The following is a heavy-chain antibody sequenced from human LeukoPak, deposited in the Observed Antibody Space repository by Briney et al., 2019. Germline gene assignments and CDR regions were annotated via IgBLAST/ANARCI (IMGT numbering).Heavy chain of an antibody. CDR2: IKQDGSEK. V-gene: IGHV3-7*03. CDR3: AGDGGPFDF. Sequence: GGSLTLSWAASGFTFRSYWMSWVRQAPGKGLEWVANIKQDGSEKYYVDSVKGRFTISRDNAKNSLYLQMNSLRAEDTAVYYCAGDGGPFDFWGQGTLVTVSS. J-gene: IGHJ4*02. D-gene: IGHD2-15*01. CDR1: GFTFRSYW.